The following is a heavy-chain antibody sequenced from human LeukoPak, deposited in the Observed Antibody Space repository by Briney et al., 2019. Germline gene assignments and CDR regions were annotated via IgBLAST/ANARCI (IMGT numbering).Heavy chain of an antibody. CDR3: ARWTTTFLDY. Sequence: ASVKVSYKASGYTFTNYYIHWVRQAPGHGLEWLGLSNPSGDSTNYAQKFQGRVTMTRDTSTSTVYMDLSSLRSEDTAVYYCARWTTTFLDYWGQGTLVTVSS. J-gene: IGHJ4*02. CDR2: SNPSGDST. CDR1: GYTFTNYY. D-gene: IGHD1-1*01. V-gene: IGHV1-46*01.